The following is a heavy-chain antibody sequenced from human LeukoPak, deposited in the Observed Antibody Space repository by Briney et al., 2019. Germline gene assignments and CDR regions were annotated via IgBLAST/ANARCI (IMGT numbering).Heavy chain of an antibody. Sequence: GGSLRLSCAASGFTFSSYWMHWVRQAPGKGLVWVSRINSDGSSTSYADSVKGRFTIPRDNAKNTLYLQMNGLRAEDTAVYYCSRGRWELLPFDCWGQGTLVTVSS. V-gene: IGHV3-74*01. J-gene: IGHJ4*02. CDR1: GFTFSSYW. D-gene: IGHD1-26*01. CDR3: SRGRWELLPFDC. CDR2: INSDGSST.